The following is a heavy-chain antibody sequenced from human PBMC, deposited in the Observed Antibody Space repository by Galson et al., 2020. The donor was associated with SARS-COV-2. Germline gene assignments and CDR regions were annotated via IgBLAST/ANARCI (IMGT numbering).Heavy chain of an antibody. CDR2: MSSTWGTS. J-gene: IGHJ4*02. V-gene: IGHV3-64D*09. Sequence: GESLKLSFSASGFIFSDYAMHWVLQAPGKGLQYVSAMSSTWGTSFYADPVNGRFTMSRDNSKNTFYLQMTGLRVEDSAFYYCLSYSSTRDNDWGQGTLVTVSS. D-gene: IGHD6-19*01. CDR1: GFIFSDYA. CDR3: LSYSSTRDND.